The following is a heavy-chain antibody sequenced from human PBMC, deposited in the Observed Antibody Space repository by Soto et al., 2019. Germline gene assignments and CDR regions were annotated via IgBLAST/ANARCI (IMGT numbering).Heavy chain of an antibody. D-gene: IGHD6-13*01. CDR2: IKQDGSEK. J-gene: IGHJ6*02. CDR1: GFTFSSYW. CDR3: ARDIYSSSQLRDYYGMDV. V-gene: IGHV3-7*05. Sequence: GGSLRLSCAASGFTFSSYWMSWVRQAPGKGLEWVANIKQDGSEKYYVDSVKGRFTISRDNAKNSLYLQMNSLRAEDTAVYYCARDIYSSSQLRDYYGMDVWGQGTTVTVSS.